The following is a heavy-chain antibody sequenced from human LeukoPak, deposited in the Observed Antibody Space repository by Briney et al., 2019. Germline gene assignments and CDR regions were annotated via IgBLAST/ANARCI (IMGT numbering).Heavy chain of an antibody. V-gene: IGHV4-59*01. CDR1: GGSIDSYY. Sequence: PSETLSLTCTVSGGSIDSYYWSWIRQPPGKGLEWIGYIYYTGSTEYHPSLKSRVTISLDTSKNQFSLKLTSVTAADTAVYYCARTTVVTPAKYFQHWGQGTLVTVSS. CDR2: IYYTGST. D-gene: IGHD4-23*01. J-gene: IGHJ1*01. CDR3: ARTTVVTPAKYFQH.